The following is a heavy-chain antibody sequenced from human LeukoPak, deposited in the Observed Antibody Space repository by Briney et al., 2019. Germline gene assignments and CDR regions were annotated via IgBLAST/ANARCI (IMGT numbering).Heavy chain of an antibody. V-gene: IGHV4-34*01. CDR2: INHSGST. CDR1: GGPFSGYY. D-gene: IGHD2-15*01. J-gene: IGHJ6*03. CDR3: ASSGQTGTYYYMDV. Sequence: SETLSLTCAVYGGPFSGYYWSWIRQPPGKGLEWIGEINHSGSTNYNPSLKSRVTISVDTSKNQFSLKLSSVTAADTAVYYCASSGQTGTYYYMDVWGKGTTVTVSS.